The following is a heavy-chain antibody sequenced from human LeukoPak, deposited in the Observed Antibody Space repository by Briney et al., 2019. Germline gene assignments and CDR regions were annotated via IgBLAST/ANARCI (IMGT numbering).Heavy chain of an antibody. CDR1: GFTFDDFG. CDR2: ITWNADNT. CDR3: ARDWRSGYSIDN. J-gene: IGHJ4*02. Sequence: GSLRLFCAASGFTFDDFGMSWGRPVPGRGLGLVSGITWNADNTGYAEAVKGRFTISRDNAKNSLYLQMNSLRAEDTALYYCARDWRSGYSIDNWGQGTLVTVSS. V-gene: IGHV3-20*04. D-gene: IGHD6-19*01.